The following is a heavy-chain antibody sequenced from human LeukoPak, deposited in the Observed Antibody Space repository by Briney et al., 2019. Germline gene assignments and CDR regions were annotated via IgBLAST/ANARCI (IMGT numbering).Heavy chain of an antibody. D-gene: IGHD5-12*01. CDR1: GFTFSSYA. J-gene: IGHJ4*02. V-gene: IGHV3-23*01. CDR2: ISGSDGST. CDR3: SKDRRGYGGYGSFDY. Sequence: GGSLRLSCVASGFTFSSYAMSWVRQTPGKGLEWVSLISGSDGSTYYADSVKGRFTISRDNSKKTLYLQMNSLRAEDTAIYYCSKDRRGYGGYGSFDYWGRGTLVTVSS.